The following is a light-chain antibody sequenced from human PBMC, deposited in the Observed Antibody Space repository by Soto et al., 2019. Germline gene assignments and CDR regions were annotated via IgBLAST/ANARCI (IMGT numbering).Light chain of an antibody. CDR3: QQYGSSPLT. CDR2: GAS. Sequence: EIVLTQSPGTLSLSPGERATLSCRASQSVSSSYLAWYQQKPGQAPRLLIYGASSRATGIPDRFSGSGSGTDLTLTISRLEPEDFEVYYCQQYGSSPLTFGQGTKVDIK. V-gene: IGKV3-20*01. J-gene: IGKJ1*01. CDR1: QSVSSSY.